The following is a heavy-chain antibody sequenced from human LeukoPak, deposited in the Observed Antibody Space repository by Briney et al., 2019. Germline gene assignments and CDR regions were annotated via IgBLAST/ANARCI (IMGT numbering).Heavy chain of an antibody. D-gene: IGHD1-1*01. CDR3: VKDYHWNQFDY. Sequence: GGSLRLSCAASGFTFSSYWMSWVRQAPGKGLEWVANINKDGGLQNYADSVKGRFIISRDNSKNSLYLQTNSLRDEDTAVYYCVKDYHWNQFDYWGQGALVTVSS. J-gene: IGHJ4*02. CDR2: INKDGGLQ. V-gene: IGHV3-7*04. CDR1: GFTFSSYW.